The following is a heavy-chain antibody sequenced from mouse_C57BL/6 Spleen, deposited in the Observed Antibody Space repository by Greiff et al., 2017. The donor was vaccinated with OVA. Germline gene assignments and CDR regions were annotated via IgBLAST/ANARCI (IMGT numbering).Heavy chain of an antibody. V-gene: IGHV1-69*01. CDR3: ARRNFDY. Sequence: VQLQQPGAELVMPGASVKLSCKASGYTFTSYWMHWVKQRPGQGLEWIGEIDPSDSYTNYNQKFKGKSTWTVDKSSSTAYMQLSSLTSEDTAVYYCARRNFDYWGRGTTLTVSS. J-gene: IGHJ2*01. CDR2: IDPSDSYT. CDR1: GYTFTSYW.